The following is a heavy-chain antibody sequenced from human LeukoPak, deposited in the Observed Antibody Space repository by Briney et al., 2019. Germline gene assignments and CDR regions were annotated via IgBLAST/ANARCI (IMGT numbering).Heavy chain of an antibody. Sequence: GGSLRLSCAASGFTVSSNYMSWVRQAPGKGLEWVSVIYSGGSTYYADSVKGRLTISRDNSKNTLYLQMNSLRAEDTAVYYCARDLTIAVAGSGGNYWGQGTLVTVSS. J-gene: IGHJ4*02. CDR2: IYSGGST. CDR3: ARDLTIAVAGSGGNY. V-gene: IGHV3-66*01. CDR1: GFTVSSNY. D-gene: IGHD6-19*01.